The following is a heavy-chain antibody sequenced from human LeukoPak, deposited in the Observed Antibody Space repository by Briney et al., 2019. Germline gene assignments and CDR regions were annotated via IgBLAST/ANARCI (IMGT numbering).Heavy chain of an antibody. CDR1: GGSISSYY. Sequence: PSETLSLTCTVSGGSISSYYWSWIRQPPGKGLEWIGYIYYSGSTNYNPSLKSRVTISGDTSKNQFSLKLSSVTAADTAVYYCARLLLLWFGEPDYWGQGTVVTVSS. D-gene: IGHD3-10*01. V-gene: IGHV4-59*08. J-gene: IGHJ4*02. CDR3: ARLLLLWFGEPDY. CDR2: IYYSGST.